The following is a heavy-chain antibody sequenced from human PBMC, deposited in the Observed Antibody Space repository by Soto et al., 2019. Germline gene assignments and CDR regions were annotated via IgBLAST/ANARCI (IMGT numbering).Heavy chain of an antibody. D-gene: IGHD3-10*01. CDR3: HYGSGTPPYYYYGMDV. Sequence: LRLSCAASGFTFSSYSMNWVRQAPGKGLEWVSSISSSSSYIYYADSVKGRFTISRDNAKNSLYLQMNSLRAEDTAVYYCHYGSGTPPYYYYGMDVWGQGTTVTVSS. J-gene: IGHJ6*02. CDR2: ISSSSSYI. CDR1: GFTFSSYS. V-gene: IGHV3-21*01.